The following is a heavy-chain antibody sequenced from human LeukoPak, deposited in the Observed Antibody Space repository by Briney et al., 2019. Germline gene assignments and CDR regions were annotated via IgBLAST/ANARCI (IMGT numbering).Heavy chain of an antibody. CDR1: GGSFSGYY. CDR2: INHSGST. Sequence: SETLSLTCAVYGGSFSGYYWSWIRQPPGKGLEWIGEINHSGSTNYNPSLKSRVTISVDTSKNQFSLKLSSVTAADTAVYYCARGIGFWSGYYRYYFDYWGQGTLVTVSS. CDR3: ARGIGFWSGYYRYYFDY. V-gene: IGHV4-34*01. D-gene: IGHD3-3*01. J-gene: IGHJ4*02.